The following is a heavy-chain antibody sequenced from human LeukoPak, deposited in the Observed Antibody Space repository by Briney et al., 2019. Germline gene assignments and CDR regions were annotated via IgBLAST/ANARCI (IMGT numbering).Heavy chain of an antibody. Sequence: SQTLSLTCTVAGGSISSGGYYLSWIRQHPGKGLEWIVEINHSGSTNYNPSLKSRVTMSVDTSKNQFSLKLSSVTAADTAVYYCARAVAATSNYYYYGMDLWGQGTTVTVSS. V-gene: IGHV4-31*03. CDR2: INHSGST. CDR3: ARAVAATSNYYYYGMDL. J-gene: IGHJ6*02. D-gene: IGHD2-15*01. CDR1: GGSISSGGYY.